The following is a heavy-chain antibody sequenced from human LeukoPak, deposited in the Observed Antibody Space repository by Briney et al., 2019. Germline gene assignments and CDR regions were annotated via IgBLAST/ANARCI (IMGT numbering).Heavy chain of an antibody. D-gene: IGHD6-13*01. CDR3: ARHARSSSWYRGAFDI. V-gene: IGHV4-61*02. Sequence: PSQTLSLTCTVSGGSISSGSYYWSWIRQPAGKGLEWIGRIYTSGSTNYNPSLKSRVTISVDTSKNQFSLKLSSVTAADTAVYYCARHARSSSWYRGAFDIWGQGTMVTVSS. CDR1: GGSISSGSYY. J-gene: IGHJ3*02. CDR2: IYTSGST.